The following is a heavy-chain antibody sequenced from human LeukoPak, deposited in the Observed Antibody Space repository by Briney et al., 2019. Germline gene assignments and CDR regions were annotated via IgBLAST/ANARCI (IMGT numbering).Heavy chain of an antibody. J-gene: IGHJ6*02. CDR3: AREYYYNSSGYSVDYYYYGMDV. CDR1: GYTFTDYF. Sequence: ASVRVSCKTSGYTFTDYFVHWVRQAPGQGLEWMGWINPNSGGTEYAQKFLGRVTMTRDTSISTAYMELSRLRSDDTAVYFCAREYYYNSSGYSVDYYYYGMDVWGQGTTVTVSS. V-gene: IGHV1-2*02. D-gene: IGHD3-22*01. CDR2: INPNSGGT.